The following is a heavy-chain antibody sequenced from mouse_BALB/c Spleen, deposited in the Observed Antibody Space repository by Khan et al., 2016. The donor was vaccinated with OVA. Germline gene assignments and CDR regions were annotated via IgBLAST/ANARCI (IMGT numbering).Heavy chain of an antibody. CDR1: GYSITSDYA. CDR2: ISYSGRP. V-gene: IGHV3-2*02. J-gene: IGHJ3*01. CDR3: AMGSTY. Sequence: VQLKESGPGLVKPSQSLSLTCTVTGYSITSDYAWNWIRQFPGNKLEWMGYISYSGRPSYNPSLKSRISVTLDTSKNQFFLQLNSVTTEDTATYYWAMGSTYWGQGTLVTVSA. D-gene: IGHD2-3*01.